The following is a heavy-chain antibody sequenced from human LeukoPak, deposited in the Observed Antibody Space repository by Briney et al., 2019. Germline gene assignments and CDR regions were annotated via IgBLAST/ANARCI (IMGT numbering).Heavy chain of an antibody. J-gene: IGHJ6*03. D-gene: IGHD3-22*01. Sequence: PSETLSLTRSVSLGALISYFWSWIRQPAGKGPECVGRIYPTGKTDYNPPLQTRVTMSTDLSKTQFSLRLRSVTAADTAVYYCARLKFYDSTGYSPGYYMDVWGKGTAVTVSS. CDR2: IYPTGKT. V-gene: IGHV4-4*07. CDR3: ARLKFYDSTGYSPGYYMDV. CDR1: LGALISYF.